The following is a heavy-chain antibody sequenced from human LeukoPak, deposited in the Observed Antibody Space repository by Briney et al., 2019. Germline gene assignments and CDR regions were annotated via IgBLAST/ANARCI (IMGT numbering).Heavy chain of an antibody. Sequence: GGSLRLSCAASGFTFSTYGMHWVRQAPGKGLEWVAFIRYGEISKYYADSVKGRFTISRDNSKNTLYLQMNSLRAEDTAVYYCARGPSGYHNTGGQGTLVTVSS. CDR1: GFTFSTYG. J-gene: IGHJ4*02. CDR3: ARGPSGYHNT. V-gene: IGHV3-30*02. D-gene: IGHD5-12*01. CDR2: IRYGEISK.